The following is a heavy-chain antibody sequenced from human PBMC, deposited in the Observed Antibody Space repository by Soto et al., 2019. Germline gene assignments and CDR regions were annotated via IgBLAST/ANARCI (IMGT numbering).Heavy chain of an antibody. CDR1: GFSLSTSGVA. V-gene: IGHV2-5*02. CDR3: APLTRTWLHSVS. J-gene: IGHJ5*02. Sequence: QITLKESGPTLVKPTQTLTLTCTFSGFSLSTSGVAVGWIRQPPGKALEWLAFIYWDDDKRYSPSLKSRRTVXKXXSKNLVVLTMTNMDPVHTATYYCAPLTRTWLHSVSWGKGTLVTVSS. CDR2: IYWDDDK. D-gene: IGHD5-12*01.